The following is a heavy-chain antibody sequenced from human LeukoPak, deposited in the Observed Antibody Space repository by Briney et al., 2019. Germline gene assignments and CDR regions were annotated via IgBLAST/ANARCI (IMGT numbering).Heavy chain of an antibody. Sequence: GGSLRLSCAASGFTFSSYAMSWVRQAPGKGLEWVSAISGSGGSTYYADSVKGRFTISRDNSKNTLYLQMNSLRAEDTAVYYCAKDRISDYDSSGYYPYYFDYWGQGILVTVSS. CDR2: ISGSGGST. CDR3: AKDRISDYDSSGYYPYYFDY. CDR1: GFTFSSYA. J-gene: IGHJ4*02. D-gene: IGHD3-22*01. V-gene: IGHV3-23*01.